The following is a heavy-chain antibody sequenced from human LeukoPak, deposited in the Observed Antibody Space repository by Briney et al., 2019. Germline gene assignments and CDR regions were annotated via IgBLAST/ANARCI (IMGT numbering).Heavy chain of an antibody. CDR3: ARDLRSRFSENFYYYMDV. CDR2: MQYDGINK. D-gene: IGHD3-3*01. V-gene: IGHV3-30*02. Sequence: GGSLRLSCAASGFPFSSFGMHWVRQSPGKGLEWVAFMQYDGINKYYADSVKGRFTISRDNGKNSLYLQMNSLRVEDTALYYCARDLRSRFSENFYYYMDVWGKGSTVTVSS. CDR1: GFPFSSFG. J-gene: IGHJ6*03.